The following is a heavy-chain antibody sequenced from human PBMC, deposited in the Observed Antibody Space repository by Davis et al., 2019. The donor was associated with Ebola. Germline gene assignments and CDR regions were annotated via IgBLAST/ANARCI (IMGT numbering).Heavy chain of an antibody. V-gene: IGHV4-39*01. Sequence: PSETLSLTCSVSGASIRSNYYWAWIRLPPGKGLEWIGAIHYIGIPYYNPSLKSRVTISVYSSEGKFSLRVSSGTAADTAVYYCGRHQEEDGSNPKPVDCWGQGTLVVVSS. CDR2: IHYIGIP. CDR3: GRHQEEDGSNPKPVDC. J-gene: IGHJ4*02. CDR1: GASIRSNYY.